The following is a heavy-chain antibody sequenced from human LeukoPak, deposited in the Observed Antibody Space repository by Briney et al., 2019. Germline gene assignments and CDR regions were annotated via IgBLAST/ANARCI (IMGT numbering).Heavy chain of an antibody. J-gene: IGHJ4*02. V-gene: IGHV3-53*01. CDR1: GFTVSSNY. CDR3: ARTYSNSGLEYFDF. Sequence: PGGSLRLSCAASGFTVSSNYLTWVRQAPGKGLEWVSIIYNDGNTFYADSVKGRFTISRDNSKNTLYLQMNRLRAEDTAVYYCARTYSNSGLEYFDFWGQGTLVTVSS. D-gene: IGHD5-12*01. CDR2: IYNDGNT.